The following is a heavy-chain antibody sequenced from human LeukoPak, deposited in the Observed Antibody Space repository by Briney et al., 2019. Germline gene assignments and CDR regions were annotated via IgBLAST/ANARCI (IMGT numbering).Heavy chain of an antibody. CDR1: GFIFNYYA. CDR2: ISGSDGST. J-gene: IGHJ3*02. D-gene: IGHD6-19*01. Sequence: GSLRLSCATSGFIFNYYAMSWVRQAPGKGPEWVSGISGSDGSTYYADSVKGRFSISRDNSKKTLFLQMNSLRAEDTAVYYCAKSGYSSGWFRAFDIWGQGTLVTVSS. V-gene: IGHV3-23*01. CDR3: AKSGYSSGWFRAFDI.